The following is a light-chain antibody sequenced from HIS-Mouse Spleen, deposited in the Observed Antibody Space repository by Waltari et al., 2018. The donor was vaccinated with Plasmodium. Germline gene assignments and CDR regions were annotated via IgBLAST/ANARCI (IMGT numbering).Light chain of an antibody. J-gene: IGLJ3*02. Sequence: SYELTQPPSVSVSPGQTDRLPCSGDALPKKYAYWYQQKSGQAPVLVIYEDSKRPSGNPERFSGSSSATMATLTISGAQVEDEADYYCYSTDSSGNHRVFGGGTKLTVL. V-gene: IGLV3-10*01. CDR2: EDS. CDR1: ALPKKY. CDR3: YSTDSSGNHRV.